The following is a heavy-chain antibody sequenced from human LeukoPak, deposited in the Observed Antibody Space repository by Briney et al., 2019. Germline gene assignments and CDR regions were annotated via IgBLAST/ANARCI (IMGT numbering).Heavy chain of an antibody. CDR2: ISGSGGST. D-gene: IGHD3-22*01. J-gene: IGHJ3*02. Sequence: GGSLRLSCGATGFTFSSYAMSWVRQAPRKGLEWVSAISGSGGSTYYADSVKGRFTISRDNSKNTLYLQMNSLRAEDTAVYYCAKVHYDSSGYDAFDIWGQGTMVTVSS. V-gene: IGHV3-23*01. CDR1: GFTFSSYA. CDR3: AKVHYDSSGYDAFDI.